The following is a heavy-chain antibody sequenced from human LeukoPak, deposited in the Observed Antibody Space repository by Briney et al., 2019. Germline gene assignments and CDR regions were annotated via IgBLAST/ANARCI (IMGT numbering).Heavy chain of an antibody. CDR1: GFTFSDYY. CDR2: ISSSGSTI. V-gene: IGHV3-11*01. CDR3: ARSSSGWYSYQPFDY. D-gene: IGHD6-19*01. Sequence: SGGSLRLSCAASGFTFSDYYMSWIRQAPGKGLEWVSYISSSGSTIYYADSVKGRFTISRDNAKNSLYLQMNSLRAEDTAVYYCARSSSGWYSYQPFDYWGQGTLVTVSS. J-gene: IGHJ4*02.